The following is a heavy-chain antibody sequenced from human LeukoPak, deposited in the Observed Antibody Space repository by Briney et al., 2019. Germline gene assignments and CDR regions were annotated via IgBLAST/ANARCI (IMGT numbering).Heavy chain of an antibody. D-gene: IGHD3-3*01. CDR1: GFTFSSYA. V-gene: IGHV3-30-3*01. J-gene: IGHJ4*02. Sequence: PGGSLRLSCAASGFTFSSYAMHWVRQAPGEGLEWVAVISYDGSNKYYADSVKGRFTISRDNSKNTLYLQMNSLRAEDTAVYYCASQEPDYDFWSGLNYWGQGTLVTVSS. CDR3: ASQEPDYDFWSGLNY. CDR2: ISYDGSNK.